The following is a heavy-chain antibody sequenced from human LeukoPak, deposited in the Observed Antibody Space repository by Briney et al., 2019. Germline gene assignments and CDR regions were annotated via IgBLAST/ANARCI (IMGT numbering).Heavy chain of an antibody. CDR1: GYSFTSYW. D-gene: IGHD1-1*01. CDR3: AKRSAYNGFFDN. Sequence: PGESLKISCKGSGYSFTSYWIGCVRQMPGKGLEWMGIIYPGDYESRFSPSFKGQVTISADRSVSTAYLQWSSLKASDTAMYYCAKRSAYNGFFDNWGQGTLVTVSS. V-gene: IGHV5-51*01. CDR2: IYPGDYES. J-gene: IGHJ4*02.